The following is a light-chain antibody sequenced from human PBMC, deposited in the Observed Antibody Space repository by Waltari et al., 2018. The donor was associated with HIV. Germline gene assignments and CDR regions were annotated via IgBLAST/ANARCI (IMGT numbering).Light chain of an antibody. CDR1: ELSHQN. CDR3: QSADVSGTYVV. CDR2: KNN. J-gene: IGLJ2*01. Sequence: SYVLTQPPSVSVSPGQTAEITCFGDELSHQNGHWYQQKPGQAPIVLIYKNNERPSGIPERFSASTSGTAVTLTIAGVQAEDEADYFCQSADVSGTYVVFGGGTKLTVL. V-gene: IGLV3-25*03.